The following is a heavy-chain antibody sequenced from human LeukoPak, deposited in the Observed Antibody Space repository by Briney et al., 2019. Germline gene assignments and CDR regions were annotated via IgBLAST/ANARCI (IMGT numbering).Heavy chain of an antibody. Sequence: QPGGSLRLSCAASGFTFSSYGMHWVRQAPGKGLEWVAFIRYDGSNKYYADSVKGRFTISRDNSKNTLYLQMNSLRAEDTAVYYCAKESRHYSPNYYYDYMDVWGKGTTVTVSS. D-gene: IGHD2-15*01. CDR1: GFTFSSYG. J-gene: IGHJ6*03. CDR2: IRYDGSNK. CDR3: AKESRHYSPNYYYDYMDV. V-gene: IGHV3-30*02.